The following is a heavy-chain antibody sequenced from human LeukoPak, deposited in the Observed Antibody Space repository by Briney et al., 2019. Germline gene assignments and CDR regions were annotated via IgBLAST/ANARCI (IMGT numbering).Heavy chain of an antibody. V-gene: IGHV3-48*01. J-gene: IGHJ4*02. D-gene: IGHD3-10*01. CDR2: ISSSSSTI. Sequence: PGGSLRLSCAASGFTFSSYSMNWVRQAPGKGLEWVSYISSSSSTIYYADSVKGRFTISRDNSKNTLYLQMNSLRAEDTAVYYCAKDRGSGSYLFDYWGQGTLVTVSS. CDR3: AKDRGSGSYLFDY. CDR1: GFTFSSYS.